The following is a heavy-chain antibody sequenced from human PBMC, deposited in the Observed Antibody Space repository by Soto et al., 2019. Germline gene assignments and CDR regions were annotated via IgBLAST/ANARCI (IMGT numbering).Heavy chain of an antibody. Sequence: ASVKVSCKASGYTFISYGISWVRQAPGQGLEWMGWISPYNDDTKYSQKIQGRVSLTTDTSTRTAYMQLRSLRSDDTAIYYCARDGFYASLGGHSYGYSQPRYYGMDVWG. CDR2: ISPYNDDT. V-gene: IGHV1-18*01. D-gene: IGHD5-18*01. J-gene: IGHJ6*02. CDR3: ARDGFYASLGGHSYGYSQPRYYGMDV. CDR1: GYTFISYG.